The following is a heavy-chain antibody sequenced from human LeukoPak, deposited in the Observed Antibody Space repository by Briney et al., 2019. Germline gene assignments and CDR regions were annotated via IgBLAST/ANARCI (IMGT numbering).Heavy chain of an antibody. D-gene: IGHD2-2*01. CDR1: GFTFSSYS. Sequence: GGSLRLSCAASGFTFSSYSMNWVRQAPGKGLEWVSCINSRRSYIYYADSVKSRFAISRDNAKNSLYLRMNSRRAEDTAVYYCARERAVRAVYYYCGMDVWGQGTTVTVSS. CDR3: ARERAVRAVYYYCGMDV. V-gene: IGHV3-21*01. J-gene: IGHJ6*02. CDR2: INSRRSYI.